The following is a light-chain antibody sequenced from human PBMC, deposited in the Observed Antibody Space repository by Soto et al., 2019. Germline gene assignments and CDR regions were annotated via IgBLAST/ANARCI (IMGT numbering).Light chain of an antibody. V-gene: IGLV1-40*01. CDR3: QSFDSSLNVV. J-gene: IGLJ2*01. CDR2: SNN. Sequence: QSVLTQPPSVSGAPGQRVTISCTGSNSNIGARYDVHWYQQLPGTAPKLLIYSNNNRPSGVPDRFSGSKSGTSASLAITGLQAEDEADYYCQSFDSSLNVVFGGGTQLTVL. CDR1: NSNIGARYD.